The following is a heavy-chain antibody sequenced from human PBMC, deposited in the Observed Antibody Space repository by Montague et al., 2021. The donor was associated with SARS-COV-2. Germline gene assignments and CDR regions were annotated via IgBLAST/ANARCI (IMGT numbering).Heavy chain of an antibody. D-gene: IGHD3-10*01. CDR3: ARHITGSGNAFDI. CDR2: ISYSGST. V-gene: IGHV4-39*01. Sequence: SETLSLTCTVSGGSISSTSYYWGWIRQPPGKGLEWIGSISYSGSTYYKPSLKSRVTISVDTSKNQFSLRLSSVTAADTAVYYCARHITGSGNAFDIWGQGTMVTVSS. CDR1: GGSISSTSYY. J-gene: IGHJ3*02.